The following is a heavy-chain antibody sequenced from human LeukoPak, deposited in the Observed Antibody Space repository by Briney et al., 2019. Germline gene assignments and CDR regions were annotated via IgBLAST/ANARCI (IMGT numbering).Heavy chain of an antibody. J-gene: IGHJ4*02. CDR3: AITYSYYDILTGSLFY. D-gene: IGHD3-9*01. Sequence: ASVKVSCKASGGTFSSYAISWVRQAPGQGLEWMGGIIPIFGTANYAQKFQGRVTITADESTSTAYMELSSLRSEDTAAYYCAITYSYYDILTGSLFYWGQGTLVTVSS. CDR2: IIPIFGTA. CDR1: GGTFSSYA. V-gene: IGHV1-69*13.